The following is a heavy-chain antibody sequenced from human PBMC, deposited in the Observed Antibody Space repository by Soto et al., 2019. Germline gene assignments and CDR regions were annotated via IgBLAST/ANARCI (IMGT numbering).Heavy chain of an antibody. V-gene: IGHV4-34*01. J-gene: IGHJ4*02. D-gene: IGHD5-18*01. CDR1: GGSFSGYY. Sequence: QVQLQQWGAGLLKPSETLSLTCAVYGGSFSGYYWSWIRQPPGKGLEWIGEINHSGSTNYNPSLKSRVTIPVDTSKNQFSLKLSSVTAADTAVYYCASPADTAMGSWGQGTLVTVSS. CDR2: INHSGST. CDR3: ASPADTAMGS.